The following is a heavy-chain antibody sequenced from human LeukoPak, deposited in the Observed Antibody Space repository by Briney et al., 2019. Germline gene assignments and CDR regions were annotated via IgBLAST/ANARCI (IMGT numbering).Heavy chain of an antibody. D-gene: IGHD3-22*01. V-gene: IGHV3-11*01. J-gene: IGHJ4*02. Sequence: GGSLRLSCAASGFTFSDYYMGWIRQAPGKGLEWVSYISSSGSTIYYADSVKGRFTISRDNAKNSLYLQMNSLRAEDTAVYYCAITLNYYDSSGYPLFDYWGQGTLVTVSS. CDR2: ISSSGSTI. CDR3: AITLNYYDSSGYPLFDY. CDR1: GFTFSDYY.